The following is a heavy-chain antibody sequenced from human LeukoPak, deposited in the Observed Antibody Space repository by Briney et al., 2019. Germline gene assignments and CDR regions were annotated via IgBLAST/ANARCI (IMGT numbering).Heavy chain of an antibody. J-gene: IGHJ1*01. D-gene: IGHD4/OR15-4a*01. CDR3: ARDSTPGLSAEYFQH. CDR2: ISAYNGNT. Sequence: GASVKGSCRASGYTFTSYGISWVRQAPGQGLEGMGWISAYNGNTNYAQKLQGRVTMTTDTSTSTAYMELRSLRSDDTAVYYCARDSTPGLSAEYFQHWGQGTLVTVSS. CDR1: GYTFTSYG. V-gene: IGHV1-18*01.